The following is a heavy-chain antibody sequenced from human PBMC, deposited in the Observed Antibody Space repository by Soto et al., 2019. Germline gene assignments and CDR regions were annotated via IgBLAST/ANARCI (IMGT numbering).Heavy chain of an antibody. D-gene: IGHD2-8*02. CDR2: INHSGST. CDR3: AGGGGVYYFDY. V-gene: IGHV4-34*01. Sequence: SETLSLTCAVYGGSFSGYYWTWIRQPPGTGLEWIGEINHSGSTNYNPSLKSRVTISVDTSKNQFSLKLTSVTAADTAVYYCAGGGGVYYFDYWGQGTLVTVSS. CDR1: GGSFSGYY. J-gene: IGHJ4*02.